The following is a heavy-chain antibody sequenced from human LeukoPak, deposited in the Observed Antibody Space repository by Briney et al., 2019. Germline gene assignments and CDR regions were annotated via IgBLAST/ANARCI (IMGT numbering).Heavy chain of an antibody. CDR1: GFTFSSYW. CDR3: ARALVVPAAGDAFDI. Sequence: GGSLRLSCAASGFTFSSYWMSWVRQAPGKGLEWVANIKQDGSEKYYVDSVKGRFTISRDNAKNSLYLQMNSLRAEDTAVYYCARALVVPAAGDAFDIWGQGTMVTVSS. CDR2: IKQDGSEK. V-gene: IGHV3-7*01. J-gene: IGHJ3*02. D-gene: IGHD2-2*01.